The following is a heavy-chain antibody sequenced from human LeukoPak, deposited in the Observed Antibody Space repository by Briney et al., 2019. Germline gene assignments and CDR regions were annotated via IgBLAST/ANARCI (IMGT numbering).Heavy chain of an antibody. CDR3: ARVSRQLVLDY. V-gene: IGHV4-31*03. J-gene: IGHJ4*02. CDR1: GGSISSSSSY. Sequence: SETLSLTCTVSGGSISSSSSYWGWIRQPPGKGLEWIGYIYYSGSTYYNPSLKSRVTISVDTSKNQFSLKLSSVTAADTAVYYCARVSRQLVLDYWGQGTLVTVSS. CDR2: IYYSGST. D-gene: IGHD6-13*01.